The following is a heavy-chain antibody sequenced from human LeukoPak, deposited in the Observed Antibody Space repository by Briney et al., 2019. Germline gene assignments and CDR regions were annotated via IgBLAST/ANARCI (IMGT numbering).Heavy chain of an antibody. CDR2: IYYSGST. V-gene: IGHV4-59*08. CDR1: GGSISSYY. J-gene: IGHJ5*02. CDR3: ARHLRGDYSNSWFDP. Sequence: PSGTLSLTCTVSGGSISSYYWSWIRQPPGKGLEWIGYIYYSGSTNYNPSLKSRVTISVDTSKNQFSLKLTSVAAADTALYYCARHLRGDYSNSWFDPWGQGTLVTVSS. D-gene: IGHD4-11*01.